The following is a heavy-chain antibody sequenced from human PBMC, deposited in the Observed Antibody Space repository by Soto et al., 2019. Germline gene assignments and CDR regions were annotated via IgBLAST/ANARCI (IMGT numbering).Heavy chain of an antibody. D-gene: IGHD6-13*01. CDR3: ARARGIAAAGADAFDI. V-gene: IGHV4-31*03. CDR2: IYYSGST. CDR1: GCSISRGGYY. J-gene: IGHJ3*02. Sequence: TSETLSLTCTFSGCSISRGGYYWSWIRQQPGKGLELIGYIYYSGSTYYNPSLKSRVTISVDTSKNQFSLKLSSVTAADTAVYYCARARGIAAAGADAFDIWGQGTMVT.